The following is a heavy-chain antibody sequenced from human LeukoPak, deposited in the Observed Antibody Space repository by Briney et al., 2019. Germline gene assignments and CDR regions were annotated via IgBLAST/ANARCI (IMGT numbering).Heavy chain of an antibody. CDR3: ARGLIYSGGSNWFDP. CDR2: IYYSGST. V-gene: IGHV4-39*07. D-gene: IGHD5-12*01. J-gene: IGHJ5*02. CDR1: GGSISSSSYY. Sequence: PSETLSLTCTVSGGSISSSSYYWGWIRQPPGKGLEWIGSIYYSGSTYYNPSLKSRVTISVDTSKNQFSLKLSSVTAADTAVYYCARGLIYSGGSNWFDPWGQGTLVTVSS.